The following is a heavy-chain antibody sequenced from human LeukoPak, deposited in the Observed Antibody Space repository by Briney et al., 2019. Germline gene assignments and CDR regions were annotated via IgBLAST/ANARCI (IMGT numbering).Heavy chain of an antibody. Sequence: PGGSLRLSCATSGFTFSDHYMDWVRQAPGKGLEWVANIKQDGSEKYYVDSVKGRFTISRDNAKSSLYLQMNSLRAEDTAVYYCARDSDIWFGECDYWGQGTLVTVSS. J-gene: IGHJ4*02. V-gene: IGHV3-7*01. CDR1: GFTFSDHY. CDR3: ARDSDIWFGECDY. D-gene: IGHD3-10*01. CDR2: IKQDGSEK.